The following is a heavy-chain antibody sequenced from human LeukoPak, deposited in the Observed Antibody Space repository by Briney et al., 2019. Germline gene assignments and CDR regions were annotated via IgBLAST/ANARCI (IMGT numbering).Heavy chain of an antibody. J-gene: IGHJ4*02. CDR2: ISGSGGST. V-gene: IGHV3-23*01. CDR1: GFTFSSYA. D-gene: IGHD2-15*01. CDR3: AKGGDIVVVVAAVPGFDY. Sequence: GGSLGLSCAASGFTFSSYAMSWVRQAPGKGLEWVSAISGSGGSTYYADSVKGRFTISRDNSKNTLYLQMNSLRAEDTAVYYCAKGGDIVVVVAAVPGFDYWGQGTLVTVSS.